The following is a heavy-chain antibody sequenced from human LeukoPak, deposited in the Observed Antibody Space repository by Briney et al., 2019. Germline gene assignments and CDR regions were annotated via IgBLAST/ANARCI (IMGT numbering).Heavy chain of an antibody. V-gene: IGHV4-59*01. CDR2: IHDSGSS. CDR3: ARDLPYGSGSPSGWFDP. D-gene: IGHD3-10*01. J-gene: IGHJ5*02. Sequence: SETLSLTCTVSGGSIRSYYWSWIRQSPGEGLEWIGYIHDSGSSKYNPSLKHRVTISVDASKNQFSLKLSSVTAADTAVYYCARDLPYGSGSPSGWFDPWGQGTLVTVSS. CDR1: GGSIRSYY.